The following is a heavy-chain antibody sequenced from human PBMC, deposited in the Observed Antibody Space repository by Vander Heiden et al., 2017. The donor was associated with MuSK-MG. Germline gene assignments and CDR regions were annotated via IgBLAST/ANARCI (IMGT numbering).Heavy chain of an antibody. V-gene: IGHV1-69*17. CDR1: GGTFSSYA. D-gene: IGHD2-2*01. Sequence: QVQLVQSGAEVKKPGSSVKVSCKASGGTFSSYAISWVRQAPGQGLEWMGGIIPIFGIANCAQKFQGRVTITADKSTSTAYMELSSLRSEDTAVYYCAREWVVVVPAAQYSGYDSPYYYYGMDVWGQGTTVTVSS. J-gene: IGHJ6*02. CDR3: AREWVVVVPAAQYSGYDSPYYYYGMDV. CDR2: IIPIFGIA.